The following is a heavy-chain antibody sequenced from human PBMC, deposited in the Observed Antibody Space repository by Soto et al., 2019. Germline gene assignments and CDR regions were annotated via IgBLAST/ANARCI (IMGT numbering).Heavy chain of an antibody. CDR2: IIPVFGAA. V-gene: IGHV1-69*13. CDR1: GGTFSSYA. J-gene: IGHJ3*02. CDR3: ARGAATKILVLMYDALEI. Sequence: ASVKVSCKASGGTFSSYAISWVRQAPGQGLEWMEGIIPVFGAANHAQKFLGRVTISADESTRTVNMELSSLRSEDTAVYYCARGAATKILVLMYDALEIWGQGTMVTVSS. D-gene: IGHD5-12*01.